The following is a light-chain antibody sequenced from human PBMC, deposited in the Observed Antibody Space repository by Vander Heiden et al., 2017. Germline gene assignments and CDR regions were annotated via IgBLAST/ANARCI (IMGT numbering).Light chain of an antibody. CDR3: QQDDNLLLT. Sequence: DIQMTQSPSSLSASVGDRVTITCQASQDIRNHLNWYQQKPGKAPKLLIYDASNLETGVPSRFSGSGSGTDFTFTISSLQPEDLATYYCQQDDNLLLTFGHGTKVDIK. CDR1: QDIRNH. J-gene: IGKJ3*01. V-gene: IGKV1-33*01. CDR2: DAS.